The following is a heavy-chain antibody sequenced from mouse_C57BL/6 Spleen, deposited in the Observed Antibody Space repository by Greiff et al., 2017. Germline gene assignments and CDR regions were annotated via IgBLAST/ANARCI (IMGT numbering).Heavy chain of an antibody. CDR3: ARRGDSSGYVRPYYFDY. CDR1: GYAFSSSW. CDR2: IYPGDGDT. Sequence: QVQLKESGPELVKPGASVKISCKASGYAFSSSWMNWVKQRPGKGLEWIGRIYPGDGDTNYNGKFKGKATLTADKSSSTAYMQLSSLTSEDSAVYFCARRGDSSGYVRPYYFDYWGQGTTLTVSS. J-gene: IGHJ2*01. D-gene: IGHD3-2*02. V-gene: IGHV1-82*01.